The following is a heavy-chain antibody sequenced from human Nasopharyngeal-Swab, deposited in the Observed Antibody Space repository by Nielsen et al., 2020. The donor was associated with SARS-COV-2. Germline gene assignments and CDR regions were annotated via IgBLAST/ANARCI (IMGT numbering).Heavy chain of an antibody. CDR2: ISSSSSYI. J-gene: IGHJ4*02. V-gene: IGHV3-21*01. CDR1: GFTFSSYS. D-gene: IGHD3-3*01. CDR3: ARHLPLRFLEWLFPDYFDY. Sequence: GESLKISCAASGFTFSSYSMNWVRQAPGKGLEWVSSISSSSSYIYYADSVKGRFTISRDNAKNSLYLQMNGLRAEDTAVYYCARHLPLRFLEWLFPDYFDYWGQGTLVTVSS.